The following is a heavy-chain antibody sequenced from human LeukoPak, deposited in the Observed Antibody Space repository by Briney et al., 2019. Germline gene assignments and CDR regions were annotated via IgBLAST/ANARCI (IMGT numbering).Heavy chain of an antibody. V-gene: IGHV3-33*01. CDR3: ARGHAPAPRSAMDV. Sequence: DPGGSLRLSCAASRFTFRNYGMHWVRQAPGKGLEWVAVIWYDGSKKYYVDSVKGRFTISRDNSKNTVHLEMNSLRVEDTAVYYCARGHAPAPRSAMDVWGQGTTVTVSS. CDR2: IWYDGSKK. CDR1: RFTFRNYG. J-gene: IGHJ6*02.